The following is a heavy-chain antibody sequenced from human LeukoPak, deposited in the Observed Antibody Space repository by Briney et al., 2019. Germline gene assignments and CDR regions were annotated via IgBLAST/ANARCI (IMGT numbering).Heavy chain of an antibody. J-gene: IGHJ3*02. CDR1: GGSISSSY. Sequence: SETLSLTCTVSGGSISSSYWSWIRQPPGKGLEWIGYIYYSGSTNYNPSLKSRVTISVDTSKNQFSLKLSSVTAADTAVYYCARDDSGIDAFDIWGQGTMVTVSS. CDR3: ARDDSGIDAFDI. V-gene: IGHV4-59*01. D-gene: IGHD3-10*01. CDR2: IYYSGST.